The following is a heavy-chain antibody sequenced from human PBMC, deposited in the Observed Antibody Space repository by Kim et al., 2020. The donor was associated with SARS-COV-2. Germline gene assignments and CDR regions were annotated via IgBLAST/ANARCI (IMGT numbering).Heavy chain of an antibody. Sequence: PGKGRFHISRDDSKNTLYLQMNSRKTEDTAVYYCTADGAHVYGDYGIFEYWGQGTLVTVSS. D-gene: IGHD4-17*01. J-gene: IGHJ4*02. CDR3: TADGAHVYGDYGIFEY. V-gene: IGHV3-15*01.